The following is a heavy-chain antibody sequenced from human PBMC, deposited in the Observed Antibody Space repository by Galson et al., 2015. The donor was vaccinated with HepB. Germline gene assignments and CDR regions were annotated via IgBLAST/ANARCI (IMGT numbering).Heavy chain of an antibody. V-gene: IGHV3-15*07. D-gene: IGHD3-22*01. CDR1: GSTFSNAW. CDR3: TTTYYYDSSGYYPADEYFQH. J-gene: IGHJ1*01. Sequence: SLRLSCAASGSTFSNAWMNWVRQAPGKGLEWVGRIKSKTDGGTTDYAAPVKGRFTISRDDSKNTLYLQMNSLKTEDTAVYYCTTTYYYDSSGYYPADEYFQHWGQGTLVTVSS. CDR2: IKSKTDGGTT.